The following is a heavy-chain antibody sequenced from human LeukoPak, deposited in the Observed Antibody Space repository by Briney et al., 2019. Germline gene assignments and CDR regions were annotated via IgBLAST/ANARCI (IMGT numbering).Heavy chain of an antibody. Sequence: GGSLRLSCAASGFTFNNYAMNWVRQAPGKGLEWVSAISNTGRSTNYADSVKGRFTISRDNSKNTVFLQINSLRAEDTAVYYCAKGIEYNNSWTFDYWGQGTLVTVSS. D-gene: IGHD2/OR15-2a*01. J-gene: IGHJ4*02. V-gene: IGHV3-23*01. CDR1: GFTFNNYA. CDR2: ISNTGRST. CDR3: AKGIEYNNSWTFDY.